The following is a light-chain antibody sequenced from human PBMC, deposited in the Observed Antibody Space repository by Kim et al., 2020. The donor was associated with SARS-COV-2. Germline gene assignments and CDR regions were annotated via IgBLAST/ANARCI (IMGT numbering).Light chain of an antibody. CDR3: QQSYITPLT. Sequence: ASVGDRVTITCRASQTISNYLNWYQQEPGKAPKLLIYLTSSLQSGVPSRFSGSGSGTDFTLTISSLQPEDFAIYYCQQSYITPLTFGGGTKVDIK. V-gene: IGKV1-39*01. J-gene: IGKJ4*01. CDR2: LTS. CDR1: QTISNY.